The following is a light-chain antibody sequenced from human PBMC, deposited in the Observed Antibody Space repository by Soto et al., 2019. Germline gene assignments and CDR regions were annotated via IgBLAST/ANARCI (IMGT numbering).Light chain of an antibody. V-gene: IGKV1-5*03. Sequence: DIQMTQSPSTLSGSVGDRVTITCRASQTIRSWLAWYQQKPGKAPKLLIYKASTLKSIIPSRYIGSGLVTEFTLTISSRDPDILATYYCQNYKSYSVAIGQVTNV. CDR1: QTIRSW. CDR3: QNYKSYSVA. J-gene: IGKJ1*01. CDR2: KAS.